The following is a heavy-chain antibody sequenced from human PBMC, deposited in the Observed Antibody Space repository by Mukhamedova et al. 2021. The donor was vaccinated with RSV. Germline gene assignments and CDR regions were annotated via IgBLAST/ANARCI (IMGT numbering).Heavy chain of an antibody. V-gene: IGHV3-23*01. Sequence: SGIIASGTETYYADSVKGRFTTSRDNSTNTVYLQMESLRAEDTALYYCTKSGYKSGPYWGQGTVVTVSS. CDR2: IIASGTET. D-gene: IGHD3-3*01. CDR3: TKSGYKSGPY. J-gene: IGHJ4*02.